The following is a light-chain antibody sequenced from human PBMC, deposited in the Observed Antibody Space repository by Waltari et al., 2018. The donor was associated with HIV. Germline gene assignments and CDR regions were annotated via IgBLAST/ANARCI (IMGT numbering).Light chain of an antibody. CDR2: DTS. CDR3: QQYEPSPPMYT. CDR1: ETINTNY. J-gene: IGKJ2*01. V-gene: IGKV3-20*01. Sequence: DTVLTQSPGTLSLSPGERVTLSCTASETINTNYLAWYQQRAGLPPRLLIYDTSSRATGIPDRFIGSGYGTDFTLTISRLEPEDCALYFCQQYEPSPPMYTFGQGTRLEV.